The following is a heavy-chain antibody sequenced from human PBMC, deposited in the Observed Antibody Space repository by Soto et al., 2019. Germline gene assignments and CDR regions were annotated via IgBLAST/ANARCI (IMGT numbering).Heavy chain of an antibody. CDR3: AKDEYGVPEATVFDY. D-gene: IGHD4-17*01. J-gene: IGHJ4*02. CDR2: ISFDGSEK. Sequence: QVQLVQSGGGVVQPGRSLRLSCAASGFTFSSYAMHWVRQAPGKGLEWVAIISFDGSEKYYVDSVKGRFTISRDNSKNTLYLQMSSLSTEDTAVYYCAKDEYGVPEATVFDYWGQGTLVTVSS. V-gene: IGHV3-30*18. CDR1: GFTFSSYA.